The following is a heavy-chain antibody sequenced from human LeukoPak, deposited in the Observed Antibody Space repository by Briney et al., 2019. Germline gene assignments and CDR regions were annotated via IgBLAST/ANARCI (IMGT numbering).Heavy chain of an antibody. CDR1: GFAFSTYW. CDR2: IKQDGNEK. V-gene: IGHV3-7*03. Sequence: GGSLRLSCAASGFAFSTYWMSWVRQAPGKGLEWVANIKQDGNEKYYVDSVKGRFTISRDNAKNSLYLQMNSLRAEDTAVYYCAKADCSDIGCYVKDYWGQGTLVTVSS. CDR3: AKADCSDIGCYVKDY. D-gene: IGHD2-2*01. J-gene: IGHJ4*02.